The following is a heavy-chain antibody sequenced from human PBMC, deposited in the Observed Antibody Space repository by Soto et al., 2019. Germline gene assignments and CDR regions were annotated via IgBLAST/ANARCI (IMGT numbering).Heavy chain of an antibody. Sequence: SVKVSCKASGGTFSSYSISWVRQAPGQGLEWMGRIIPILGIANYAQKFQGRVTITADKSTSTAYMELSSLRSEDTAVYYCARDDYGDYFDYWGQGTLVTVSS. CDR1: GGTFSSYS. V-gene: IGHV1-69*04. CDR3: ARDDYGDYFDY. D-gene: IGHD4-17*01. CDR2: IIPILGIA. J-gene: IGHJ4*02.